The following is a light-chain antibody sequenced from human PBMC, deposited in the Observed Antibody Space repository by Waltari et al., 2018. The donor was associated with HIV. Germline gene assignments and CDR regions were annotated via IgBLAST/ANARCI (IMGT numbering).Light chain of an antibody. CDR3: QTGGTGIVV. J-gene: IGLJ2*01. Sequence: QLVLTQSPSASASLGASVKLICTLSSGHSSYAIAWHQQKPEKGPRYLMKLNSDGSHSKGDGIPDRFSGSSSGAERYLTISSLQSEDEADYYCQTGGTGIVVFGGGTKLTVL. CDR1: SGHSSYA. CDR2: LNSDGSH. V-gene: IGLV4-69*01.